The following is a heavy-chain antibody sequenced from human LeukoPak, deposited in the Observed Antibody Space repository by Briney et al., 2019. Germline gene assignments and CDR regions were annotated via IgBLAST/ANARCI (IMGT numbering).Heavy chain of an antibody. J-gene: IGHJ3*02. CDR2: IVVGSGNT. CDR1: ANAFLTYD. CDR3: VSTLDSAFDI. V-gene: IGHV1-58*02. Sequence: ASVKVSCKTSANAFLTYDINWVRQATGQGLEWIGWIVVGSGNTNYAQKFQERVTITRDMSTSTAYMELSSLRSEDTAVYYCVSTLDSAFDIWGQGTMVTVSS.